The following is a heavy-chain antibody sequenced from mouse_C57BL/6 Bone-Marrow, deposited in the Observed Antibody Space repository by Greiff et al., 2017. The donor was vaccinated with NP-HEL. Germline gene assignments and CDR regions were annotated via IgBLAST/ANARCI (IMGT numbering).Heavy chain of an antibody. CDR2: ISYDGSN. V-gene: IGHV3-6*01. CDR3: ARGGGIYDGYYLAY. J-gene: IGHJ3*01. Sequence: ESGPGLVKPSQSLSLTCSVTGYSITSGYYWNWIRQFPGNKLEWMGYISYDGSNNYNPSLKNRISITRDTSKNQFFLKLNSVTTEDTATYYCARGGGIYDGYYLAYWGQGTLVTVSA. CDR1: GYSITSGYY. D-gene: IGHD2-3*01.